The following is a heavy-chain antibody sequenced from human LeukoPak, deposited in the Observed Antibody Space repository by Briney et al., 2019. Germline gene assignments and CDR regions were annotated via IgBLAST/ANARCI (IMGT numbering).Heavy chain of an antibody. J-gene: IGHJ3*02. V-gene: IGHV3-21*01. CDR3: ARDEATNAFDI. Sequence: GGSLRLSCAASGFTFSSYSMNWVRQAPGKGLEWVSSISSSSSYIYYADSVKGRFTISRDNAKNSLYLRMNSLRAEDTAVYYCARDEATNAFDIWGQGTMVTVSS. CDR2: ISSSSSYI. CDR1: GFTFSSYS.